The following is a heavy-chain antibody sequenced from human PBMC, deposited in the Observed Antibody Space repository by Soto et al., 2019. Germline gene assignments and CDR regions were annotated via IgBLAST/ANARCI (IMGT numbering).Heavy chain of an antibody. D-gene: IGHD3-16*01. CDR1: GYTFTNFG. Sequence: QVQLVQYGAEVKKPGASVKVSCKTSGYTFTNFGISWVRQAPGQGLEWMGWISAYNGNTNYAQNFQVRVTMPTDQSTSTAYMELRSLRSDDTAVYYCARGGTPIDYGGQGTLVTVSS. CDR3: ARGGTPIDY. V-gene: IGHV1-18*01. J-gene: IGHJ4*02. CDR2: ISAYNGNT.